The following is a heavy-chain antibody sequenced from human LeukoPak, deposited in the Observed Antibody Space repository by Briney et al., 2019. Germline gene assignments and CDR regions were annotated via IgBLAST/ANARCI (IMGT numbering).Heavy chain of an antibody. V-gene: IGHV1-2*02. CDR3: ARPSTGGSSVSYYYYYYMDV. J-gene: IGHJ6*03. CDR1: GYTFTDYY. CDR2: IVPNSGGT. D-gene: IGHD2-2*01. Sequence: ASVKVSCKTSGYTFTDYYIHWVRQAPGQGLEWMGWIVPNSGGTNYAQKFQGRVTMTRDTSISTAYMELSRLRSDDTAVYYCARPSTGGSSVSYYYYYYMDVWGKGTTVTVSS.